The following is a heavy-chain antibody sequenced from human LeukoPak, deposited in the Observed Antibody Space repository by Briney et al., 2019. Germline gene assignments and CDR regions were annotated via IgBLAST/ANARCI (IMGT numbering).Heavy chain of an antibody. J-gene: IGHJ4*02. CDR1: GFTFSSYW. V-gene: IGHV3-7*01. D-gene: IGHD3-10*01. CDR3: ARDRSYYGSGSYYNVARCPDY. CDR2: IKQDGSER. Sequence: PGGSLRLSCAASGFTFSSYWMSWVRQAPGKGLEWVGNIKQDGSERYYADSVKGRFTISRDNSKNTLYLQMNSLRAEDTAVYYCARDRSYYGSGSYYNVARCPDYWGQGTLVTVSS.